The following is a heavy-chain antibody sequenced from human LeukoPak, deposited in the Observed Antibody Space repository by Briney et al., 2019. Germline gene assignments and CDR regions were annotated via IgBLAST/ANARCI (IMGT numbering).Heavy chain of an antibody. Sequence: GGSLRLSCAASGFTFSSYNMKWVRQAPGKGLEWVSSISGSPTYIYYADSVKGRFTISRDNAKNSLYLQMNSLRVEDTAVYYCARYYYDTSGYYDGVDYWGQGTLVTVSS. CDR3: ARYYYDTSGYYDGVDY. V-gene: IGHV3-21*01. CDR2: ISGSPTYI. CDR1: GFTFSSYN. D-gene: IGHD3-22*01. J-gene: IGHJ4*02.